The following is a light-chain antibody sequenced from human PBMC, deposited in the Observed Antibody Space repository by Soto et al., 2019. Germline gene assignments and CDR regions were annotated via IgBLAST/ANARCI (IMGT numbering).Light chain of an antibody. CDR3: ATWDDSLSGVV. V-gene: IGLV1-47*01. Sequence: QAVLTQPPSASGTPGQRITISCSGSSSNIGSNYVYWYRQLPGTAPKLLIYTNKQRPSGVPDRFSGSKSGTSASLAISGLRSEDEADYYCATWDDSLSGVVFGGGTKLTVL. CDR1: SSNIGSNY. CDR2: TNK. J-gene: IGLJ2*01.